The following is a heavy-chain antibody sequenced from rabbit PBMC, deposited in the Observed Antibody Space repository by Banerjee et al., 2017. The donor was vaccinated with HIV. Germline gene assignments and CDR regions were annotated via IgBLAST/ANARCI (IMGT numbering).Heavy chain of an antibody. J-gene: IGHJ4*01. V-gene: IGHV1S45*01. CDR1: GFSFSSSYW. CDR3: ARDLGGSNL. CDR2: IYAGSSGTT. Sequence: EESGGDLVKPEGSLTLTCTASGFSFSSSYWICWVRQAPGKGLEWIACIYAGSSGTTYYASWAKGRFTVSKTSSTTVTLQMTSLTAADTAAYFCARDLGGSNLWGQGTLVTVS.